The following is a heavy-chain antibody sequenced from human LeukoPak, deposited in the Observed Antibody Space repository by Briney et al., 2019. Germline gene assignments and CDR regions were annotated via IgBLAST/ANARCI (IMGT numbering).Heavy chain of an antibody. V-gene: IGHV3-21*01. D-gene: IGHD2-2*02. CDR1: GFTFSSYS. Sequence: GGSLRLSCAASGFTFSSYSMNWVRQAPGKGLEWVSSISSSSSYIYYADSVKGRFTISRDNAKNSLYLQMNSLRAEDTAVYYCARGIVLVSAAIPLSRPGACFDYWGQGTLVTVSS. CDR3: ARGIVLVSAAIPLSRPGACFDY. J-gene: IGHJ4*02. CDR2: ISSSSSYI.